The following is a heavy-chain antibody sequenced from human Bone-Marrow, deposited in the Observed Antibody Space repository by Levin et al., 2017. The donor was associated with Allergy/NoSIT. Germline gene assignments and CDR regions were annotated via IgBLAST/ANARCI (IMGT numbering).Heavy chain of an antibody. V-gene: IGHV3-30*18. CDR3: AKFSDYDSNYYYYGFDV. CDR1: GFTFSHYG. J-gene: IGHJ6*02. CDR2: ISYDATTK. Sequence: GGSLRLSCEGSGFTFSHYGMHWVRQAPGKGLEWVALISYDATTKYYADSVKGRFTISRDNSKNTLYLQMDSLRVDDRAIYYCAKFSDYDSNYYYYGFDVWGQGTTVTVS. D-gene: IGHD5-12*01.